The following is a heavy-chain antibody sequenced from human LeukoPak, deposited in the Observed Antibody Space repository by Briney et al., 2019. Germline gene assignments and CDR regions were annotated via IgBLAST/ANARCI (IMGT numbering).Heavy chain of an antibody. D-gene: IGHD7-27*01. CDR2: IIPVSGTT. V-gene: IGHV1-69*05. CDR1: GGTLSNHA. J-gene: IGHJ2*01. CDR3: ARSDNWGSPHYWYFDL. Sequence: SVKVSCKASGGTLSNHAVSWVRQAPGQGLEWMGRIIPVSGTTNYAQKFQGRVTITTDESTSTVYMDLSSLRSEDTAVYFCARSDNWGSPHYWYFDLWGRGTLVAVSS.